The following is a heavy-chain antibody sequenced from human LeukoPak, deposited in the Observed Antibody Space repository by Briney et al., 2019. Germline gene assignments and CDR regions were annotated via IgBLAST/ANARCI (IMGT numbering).Heavy chain of an antibody. D-gene: IGHD4-17*01. CDR1: GFSLSSYA. Sequence: PGGSLRLSCAASGFSLSSYAMSWVRQAPGKGLEWVSVISSSDDGTYYADSVKGRFTVSRDKSKNTLFLQMNSLRTEDTAIYYCAKDTSPRGDYGVTIFGGQGTLVTVSS. CDR3: AKDTSPRGDYGVTIF. J-gene: IGHJ4*02. CDR2: ISSSDDGT. V-gene: IGHV3-23*01.